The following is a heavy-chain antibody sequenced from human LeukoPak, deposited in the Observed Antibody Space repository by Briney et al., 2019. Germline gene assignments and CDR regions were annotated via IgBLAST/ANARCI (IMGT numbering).Heavy chain of an antibody. CDR1: GFTFDDYA. Sequence: PGGSLRLSCAASGFTFDDYAMHWVRQAPGKGLEWVSGISWNSGSIGYADSVKGRFTISRDNAKNSLYLQMNSLRAEDTALYYCAKDISSQFTYGMGVWGQGTTVTVSS. V-gene: IGHV3-9*01. CDR2: ISWNSGSI. J-gene: IGHJ6*02. D-gene: IGHD2-15*01. CDR3: AKDISSQFTYGMGV.